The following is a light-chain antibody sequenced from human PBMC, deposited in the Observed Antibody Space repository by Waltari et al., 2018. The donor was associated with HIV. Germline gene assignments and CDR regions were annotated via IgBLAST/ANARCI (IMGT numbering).Light chain of an antibody. Sequence: QSALTQPASVSGSPGQSITISCPGTSSAVGGYNYVSWYQQPPGKAPKLMIYDVSTRPSGVSNRFSGSKSGNTASLTISGLQAEDEADYYCSSYTSSSTLVFGGGTKLTVL. CDR1: SSAVGGYNY. V-gene: IGLV2-14*01. J-gene: IGLJ2*01. CDR2: DVS. CDR3: SSYTSSSTLV.